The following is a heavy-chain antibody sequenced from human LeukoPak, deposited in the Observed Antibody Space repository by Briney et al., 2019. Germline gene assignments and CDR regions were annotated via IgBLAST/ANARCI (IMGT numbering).Heavy chain of an antibody. V-gene: IGHV1-2*02. CDR3: ARVGAPGYSSGNFDY. CDR2: INPNSGGT. D-gene: IGHD6-19*01. J-gene: IGHJ4*02. Sequence: ASVKVSCKASGYTFTGYYMHWVRQAPGQGLERMGWINPNSGGTNYAQKFQGRVTMTRDTSISTAYMELSRLRSDDTAVYYCARVGAPGYSSGNFDYWGQGTLVTVSS. CDR1: GYTFTGYY.